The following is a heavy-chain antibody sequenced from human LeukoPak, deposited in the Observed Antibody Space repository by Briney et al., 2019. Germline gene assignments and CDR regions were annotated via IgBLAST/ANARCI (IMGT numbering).Heavy chain of an antibody. CDR3: ARWAGGHYDY. D-gene: IGHD1-26*01. CDR2: IKQDGSEK. Sequence: GGSLRLSCAASGFTSSSYWMSWVRQAPGKGLEWVANIKQDGSEKYYADSVKGRFTISRDNGKNSMYLQMNSLRAEDTAVYYCARWAGGHYDYWGQGTLVTVSS. CDR1: GFTSSSYW. J-gene: IGHJ4*02. V-gene: IGHV3-7*01.